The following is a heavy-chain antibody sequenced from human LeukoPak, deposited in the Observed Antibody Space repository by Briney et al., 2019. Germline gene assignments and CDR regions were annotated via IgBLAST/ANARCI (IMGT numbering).Heavy chain of an antibody. Sequence: GESLKISCKGSGYSFTSYWIGWVRQMPGKGLEWMGIIYPGDSDTRYSPSFQGQVTISADKSISTAYLQWSSLKASDTAMYYCARHQLYCSGGSCYKDSSGSWWAFDIWGQGTMVTVSS. CDR1: GYSFTSYW. CDR2: IYPGDSDT. CDR3: ARHQLYCSGGSCYKDSSGSWWAFDI. V-gene: IGHV5-51*01. D-gene: IGHD2-15*01. J-gene: IGHJ3*02.